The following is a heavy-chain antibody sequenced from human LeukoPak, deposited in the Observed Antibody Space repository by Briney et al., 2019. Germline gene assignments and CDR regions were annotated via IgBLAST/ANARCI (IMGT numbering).Heavy chain of an antibody. V-gene: IGHV3-23*01. CDR1: GFTFSSYA. D-gene: IGHD3-10*01. Sequence: GGSLRLSCAASGFTFSSYAMSWVRQAPGKGLEWVSAISGSGGSTYYADSVKGRFTISRDNSKNTLYLQMNSLRAEDTAVYYCAKRAAARYYGSGSYSYWGQGTLVTVSS. CDR2: ISGSGGST. J-gene: IGHJ4*02. CDR3: AKRAAARYYGSGSYSY.